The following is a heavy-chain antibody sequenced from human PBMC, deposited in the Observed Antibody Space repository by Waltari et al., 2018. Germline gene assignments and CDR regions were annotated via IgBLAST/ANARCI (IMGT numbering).Heavy chain of an antibody. CDR1: GGTFSSYA. Sequence: QVQLVQSGAEVKKPGSSVKVSCKASGGTFSSYAISWVRQAPGQGLEWMGRLIPSVGTANYAQKFQGRVTITADESTSTAYMELSSLRSEDTAVYYCARDLDYDSSGYYYEGYFDYWGQGTLVTVSS. D-gene: IGHD3-22*01. CDR2: LIPSVGTA. V-gene: IGHV1-69*11. J-gene: IGHJ4*02. CDR3: ARDLDYDSSGYYYEGYFDY.